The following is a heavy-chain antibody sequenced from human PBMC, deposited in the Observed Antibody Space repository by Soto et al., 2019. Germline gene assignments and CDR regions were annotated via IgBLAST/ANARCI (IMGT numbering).Heavy chain of an antibody. CDR2: ISPSSNSI. J-gene: IGHJ6*03. CDR1: GFTFSGYT. Sequence: EVQLVESGGGLVKPGGSLRLSCAATGFTFSGYTMNWVRQAPGKGLEWVASISPSSNSIYYADSLKGRFSISRDNAKNSLFLQVNSLRAEDTAVYFCARGRGPSYSYYYLDVWGTGTTVTVSS. CDR3: ARGRGPSYSYYYLDV. V-gene: IGHV3-21*01.